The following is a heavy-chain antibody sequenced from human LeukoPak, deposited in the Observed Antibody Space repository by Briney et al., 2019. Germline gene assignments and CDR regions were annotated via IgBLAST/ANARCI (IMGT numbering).Heavy chain of an antibody. Sequence: GGSLRLSCAASGFAFSSYAMSWVRQAPGKGLEWVSAISGSGGSTYYADSVKGRFTISRDNSKNTLYLQLNSLRAEDTAIYYCAKRAVAAASTDWFDYWGQGTLVTVSS. D-gene: IGHD2-2*01. CDR2: ISGSGGST. J-gene: IGHJ4*02. CDR1: GFAFSSYA. CDR3: AKRAVAAASTDWFDY. V-gene: IGHV3-23*01.